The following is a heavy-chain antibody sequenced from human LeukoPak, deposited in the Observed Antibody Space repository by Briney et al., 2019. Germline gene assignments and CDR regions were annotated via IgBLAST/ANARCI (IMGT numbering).Heavy chain of an antibody. V-gene: IGHV3-30*01. J-gene: IGHJ4*02. CDR1: GLTFSSYA. D-gene: IGHD6-19*01. CDR2: ISYDGSNK. CDR3: ARAGGSSGWYVWYFDY. Sequence: PGGSLRLSCAASGLTFSSYAMHWVRQAPGKGLEWVAVISYDGSNKYYADSVKGRFTISRDNSKNTLYLQMNSLRAEDTAVYYCARAGGSSGWYVWYFDYWGQGTLVTVSS.